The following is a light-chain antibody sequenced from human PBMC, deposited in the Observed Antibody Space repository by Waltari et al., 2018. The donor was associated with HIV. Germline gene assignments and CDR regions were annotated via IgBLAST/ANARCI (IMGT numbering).Light chain of an antibody. CDR3: TSWDDSLSGWM. CDR1: SSTSGNNF. V-gene: IGLV1-47*01. CDR2: RNN. Sequence: QSVLTQPPSASGTPGQRVAISCSGSSSTSGNNFVYWYQHLPGTTPKLLIYRNNQRPSGVPDRFSGSKSGTSASLAISGLRSEDEADYYCTSWDDSLSGWMFGGGTTLTVL. J-gene: IGLJ3*02.